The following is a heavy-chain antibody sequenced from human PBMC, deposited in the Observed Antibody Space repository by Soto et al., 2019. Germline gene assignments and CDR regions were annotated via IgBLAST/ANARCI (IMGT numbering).Heavy chain of an antibody. J-gene: IGHJ6*02. CDR2: ISAYTGST. Sequence: QVQLVQSGAEVKKPGASVKVSCEASGHMFISWVRQAPGQGLERMGWISAYTGSTNYAERFQGRVSMTTDTSTSTDYMELRSQTSADTAVYYCTSAAPADSDYYYSGMDVWGQGPTVTVSS. V-gene: IGHV1-18*01. D-gene: IGHD6-13*01. CDR3: TSAAPADSDYYYSGMDV. CDR1: GHMF.